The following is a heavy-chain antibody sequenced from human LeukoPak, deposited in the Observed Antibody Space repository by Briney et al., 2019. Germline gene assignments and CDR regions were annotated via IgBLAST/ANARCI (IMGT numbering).Heavy chain of an antibody. CDR1: GFAVSSYY. D-gene: IGHD4-11*01. V-gene: IGHV3-66*01. Sequence: GGSLRLSCAASGFAVSSYYMTWVRQAPGKGLEWVSVIYSGGNRYYADSVKGGVAISRDNPKNTVFLQMNSVRAEDTAVYYCARSYSNHLFGMDVWGQGTTVTVSS. CDR3: ARSYSNHLFGMDV. J-gene: IGHJ6*02. CDR2: IYSGGNR.